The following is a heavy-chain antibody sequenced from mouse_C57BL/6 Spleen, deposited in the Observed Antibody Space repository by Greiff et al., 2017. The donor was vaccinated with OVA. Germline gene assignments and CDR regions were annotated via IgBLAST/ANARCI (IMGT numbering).Heavy chain of an antibody. CDR2: INPSTGGT. V-gene: IGHV1-42*01. D-gene: IGHD1-1*01. J-gene: IGHJ2*01. CDR1: GYSFTGYY. CDR3: ARSITTVVLDY. Sequence: VQLQQSGPELVKPGASVKISCKASGYSFTGYYMNWVKQSPEKSLEWIGEINPSTGGTTYNQKFKAKATLTVDKSSSTAYMQLKILTSEDSAVYYCARSITTVVLDYWGQGTTLTVSS.